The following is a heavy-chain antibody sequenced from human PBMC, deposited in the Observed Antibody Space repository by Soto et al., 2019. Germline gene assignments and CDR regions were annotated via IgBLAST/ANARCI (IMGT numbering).Heavy chain of an antibody. CDR1: GFTFTDHG. Sequence: QVQLVESGGGVVQPGRSLRLSCLASGFTFTDHGMHWVRQFPGKGLDWVAVISDDGSRKLYSDSVKGRFTISRDNSKSTLSWQLESLRSDAMAVYYCAKGMRPGAVAGRFDSWGQGALVTVSS. D-gene: IGHD6-19*01. J-gene: IGHJ4*02. V-gene: IGHV3-30*18. CDR3: AKGMRPGAVAGRFDS. CDR2: ISDDGSRK.